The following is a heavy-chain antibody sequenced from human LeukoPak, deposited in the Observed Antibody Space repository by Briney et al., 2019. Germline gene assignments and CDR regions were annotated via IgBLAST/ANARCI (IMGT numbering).Heavy chain of an antibody. V-gene: IGHV1-2*02. D-gene: IGHD1-26*01. Sequence: ASVKVSCKASGYIFADYYIHWVRQAPGQGLEWMGWIKPNSGGTRSAQKFQGRVTMTRDTSISTAYMELSSLRYDDTAVYYCARAGTPAYYYYMDVWGKGTTVTVSS. J-gene: IGHJ6*03. CDR1: GYIFADYY. CDR2: IKPNSGGT. CDR3: ARAGTPAYYYYMDV.